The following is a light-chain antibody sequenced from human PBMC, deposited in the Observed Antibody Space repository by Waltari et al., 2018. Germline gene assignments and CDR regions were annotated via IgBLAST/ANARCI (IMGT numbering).Light chain of an antibody. CDR2: DDS. Sequence: SFELTQPPSVSVPPGQTARITCPGDALPQKYAYWYQQKSGQAPVLVNYDDSKRPSGIPERFSGSNSGTMATLTISGAQVEDEADYYCYSTDSSGDHRVFGGGTKLTVL. CDR1: ALPQKY. CDR3: YSTDSSGDHRV. J-gene: IGLJ3*02. V-gene: IGLV3-10*01.